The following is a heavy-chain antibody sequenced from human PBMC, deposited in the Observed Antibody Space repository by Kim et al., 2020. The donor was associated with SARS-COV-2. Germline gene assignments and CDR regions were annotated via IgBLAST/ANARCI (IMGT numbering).Heavy chain of an antibody. J-gene: IGHJ3*02. D-gene: IGHD3-22*01. V-gene: IGHV5-10-1*01. Sequence: GESLKISCKGSGYSFTSYWISWVRQMPGKGLEWMGRIDPSDSYTNYSPSFQGHVTFSADKSISTAYLQWCSLKASDTAMYYCATYYYDSSGFNDAFDIWGQGIVVTVAS. CDR3: ATYYYDSSGFNDAFDI. CDR2: IDPSDSYT. CDR1: GYSFTSYW.